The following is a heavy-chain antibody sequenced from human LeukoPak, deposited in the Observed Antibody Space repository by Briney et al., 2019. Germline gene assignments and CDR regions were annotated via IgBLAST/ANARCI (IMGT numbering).Heavy chain of an antibody. D-gene: IGHD2-2*01. V-gene: IGHV1-18*01. J-gene: IGHJ6*02. Sequence: ASVKVSCKASGYTFTSYGISWVRQAPGQGLEWMGWISAYNGNTNYAQKLQGRVTMATDTSTSTAYMELSSLRSEDTAVYYCARDNQEEREYQLLSNGMDVWGQGTTVTVSS. CDR1: GYTFTSYG. CDR3: ARDNQEEREYQLLSNGMDV. CDR2: ISAYNGNT.